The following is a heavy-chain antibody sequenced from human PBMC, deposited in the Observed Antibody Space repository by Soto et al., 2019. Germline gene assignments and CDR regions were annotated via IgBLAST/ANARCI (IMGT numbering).Heavy chain of an antibody. Sequence: PSETLSLTCAVSGFSISSDSYWGWMRQSPGKGLEWIGTLSHSGRTFYNPSLKSRVTISADTTKNQFSLSQTSVTAADTAVYDGCLLPTDTDFTPAPPLFVSGGQGTLVTGSP. V-gene: IGHV4-38-2*01. CDR3: CLLPTDTDFTPAPPLFVS. CDR2: LSHSGRT. J-gene: IGHJ4*02. D-gene: IGHD2-2*01. CDR1: GFSISSDSY.